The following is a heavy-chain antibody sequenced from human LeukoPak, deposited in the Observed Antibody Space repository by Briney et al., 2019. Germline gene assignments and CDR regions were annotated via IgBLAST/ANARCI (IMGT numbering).Heavy chain of an antibody. Sequence: SETLSLTCTVSGGSISSSSYYWGWIRQPPGKGLEWIGSIYYSGSTYYNPSLKSRVTISVDTSKNQFSLKLSSVTAADTAAYYCARLIYYYDSSGYLPGDDYWGQGTLVTVSS. CDR2: IYYSGST. CDR1: GGSISSSSYY. D-gene: IGHD3-22*01. CDR3: ARLIYYYDSSGYLPGDDY. V-gene: IGHV4-39*01. J-gene: IGHJ4*02.